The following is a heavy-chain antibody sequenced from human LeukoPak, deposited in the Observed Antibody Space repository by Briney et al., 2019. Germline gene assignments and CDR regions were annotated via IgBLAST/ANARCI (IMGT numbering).Heavy chain of an antibody. CDR1: ELTFSSYG. CDR2: INESGSRT. CDR3: ARDLGYYDSSGGY. J-gene: IGHJ4*02. D-gene: IGHD3-22*01. Sequence: GGSLRLSCAASELTFSSYGMRWVRQAPGKGLEWVSGINESGSRTYYADSVKGRFTISRDNAKNSLYLQINSLRAEDTAVYYCARDLGYYDSSGGYWGQGTLVTVSS. V-gene: IGHV3-21*01.